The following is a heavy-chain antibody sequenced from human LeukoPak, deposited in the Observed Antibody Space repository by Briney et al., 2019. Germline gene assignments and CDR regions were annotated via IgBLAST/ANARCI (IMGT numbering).Heavy chain of an antibody. D-gene: IGHD3-10*01. Sequence: GGSLRLSCAASGFTFSSYSMNWVRQAPGKGLEWVSSISSSSSYIYYADSVKGRFTISRDNAKNSLYLQMNSLRAEDTAVYYCARDLLLWFGEPRGAFDIWGQGTMVTVSS. J-gene: IGHJ3*02. CDR2: ISSSSSYI. CDR1: GFTFSSYS. CDR3: ARDLLLWFGEPRGAFDI. V-gene: IGHV3-21*01.